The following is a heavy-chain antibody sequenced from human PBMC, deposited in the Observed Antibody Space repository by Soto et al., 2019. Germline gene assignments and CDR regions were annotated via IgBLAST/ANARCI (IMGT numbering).Heavy chain of an antibody. Sequence: GASVKVSCKASGYTFTGYYMHWVRQALGQGLEWMGIINPSSGSTSYAQKFQGRVTMTRDTSTSTVYMELSSLRSEDTAVYYCAREGSPFDPWGQGTLVTVSS. CDR2: INPSSGST. V-gene: IGHV1-46*03. J-gene: IGHJ5*02. CDR1: GYTFTGYY. CDR3: AREGSPFDP.